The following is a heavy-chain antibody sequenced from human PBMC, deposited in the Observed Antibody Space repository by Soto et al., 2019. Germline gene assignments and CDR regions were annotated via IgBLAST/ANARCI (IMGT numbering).Heavy chain of an antibody. CDR3: ARGGEYCISTSCPFDY. CDR1: GGTFSSYA. CDR2: IIPIFGTA. V-gene: IGHV1-69*13. D-gene: IGHD2-2*01. Sequence: GASVKVSCKASGGTFSSYAISWVRQAPGQGLEWMGGIIPIFGTANYAQKFQGRVTITADESTSTAYMELSSLRSEDTAVYYCARGGEYCISTSCPFDYWGQGTLVTVSS. J-gene: IGHJ4*02.